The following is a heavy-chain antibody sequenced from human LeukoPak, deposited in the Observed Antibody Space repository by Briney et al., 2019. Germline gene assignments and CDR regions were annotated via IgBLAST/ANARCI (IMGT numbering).Heavy chain of an antibody. CDR1: GYTCTGYY. CDR2: INPNSGGT. J-gene: IGHJ4*02. Sequence: GASVKVSCKASGYTCTGYYMHWGRQAPGQGLEWMGWINPNSGGTNYAQKFQGRVTMTRDTSISTAYMERSRLKSDDTAVYYCASSTIFGVGAIDSWGQGTLVTVSS. D-gene: IGHD3-3*01. CDR3: ASSTIFGVGAIDS. V-gene: IGHV1-2*02.